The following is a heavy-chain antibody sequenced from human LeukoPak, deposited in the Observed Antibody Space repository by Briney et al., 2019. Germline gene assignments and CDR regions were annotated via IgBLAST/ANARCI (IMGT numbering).Heavy chain of an antibody. CDR1: GYTFTSYG. Sequence: ASVKVSCKASGYTFTSYGISWVRQAPGQGLEWMGWISAYNGNTNYAQKLQGRVTMTTDTTTSTAYMELRSLRSDDTAVYYCAKTYSYGYPYYFDYWGQGTLVTVSS. CDR3: AKTYSYGYPYYFDY. V-gene: IGHV1-18*01. D-gene: IGHD5-18*01. J-gene: IGHJ4*02. CDR2: ISAYNGNT.